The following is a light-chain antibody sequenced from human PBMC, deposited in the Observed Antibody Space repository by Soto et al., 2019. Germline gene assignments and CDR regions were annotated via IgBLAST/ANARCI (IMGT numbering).Light chain of an antibody. J-gene: IGKJ5*01. V-gene: IGKV3-20*01. Sequence: ELVLTQSPGTLSLSPGERATLSCRASQSVYSNYLAWYQQKPGQAPRLLIYDASSRAAGIPDRFSGSGSGTDFTLTISRPEPEDFAVYYCQQYGKSPPITFGQGTRLEIK. CDR2: DAS. CDR3: QQYGKSPPIT. CDR1: QSVYSNY.